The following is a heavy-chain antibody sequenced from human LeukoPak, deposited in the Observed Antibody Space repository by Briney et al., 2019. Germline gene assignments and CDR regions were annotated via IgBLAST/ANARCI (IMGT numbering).Heavy chain of an antibody. Sequence: ASVKVSCKASGYTFGSYAITWVRQAPGQGLEWMGWISAYSGNTKYAQKFQDRVTMSTETSTSTVYMELRSLRSDDTAVYYCARFDTVSFGPTTSSQFDYWGQGTLVTVSS. J-gene: IGHJ4*02. CDR3: ARFDTVSFGPTTSSQFDY. V-gene: IGHV1-18*01. D-gene: IGHD3/OR15-3a*01. CDR1: GYTFGSYA. CDR2: ISAYSGNT.